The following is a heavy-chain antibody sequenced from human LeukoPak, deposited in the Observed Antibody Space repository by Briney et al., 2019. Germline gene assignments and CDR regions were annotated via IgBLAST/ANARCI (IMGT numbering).Heavy chain of an antibody. CDR3: AKDDYGDYLDAFDI. Sequence: GGSLRLSCAASGFTVSSNYMSWVRQAPGKGLEWVSAISGSGGSTYYADSVKGRFTISRDNSKNTLYLQMNSLRAEDTAVYYCAKDDYGDYLDAFDIWGQGTMVTVSS. CDR1: GFTVSSNY. J-gene: IGHJ3*02. D-gene: IGHD4-17*01. V-gene: IGHV3-23*01. CDR2: ISGSGGST.